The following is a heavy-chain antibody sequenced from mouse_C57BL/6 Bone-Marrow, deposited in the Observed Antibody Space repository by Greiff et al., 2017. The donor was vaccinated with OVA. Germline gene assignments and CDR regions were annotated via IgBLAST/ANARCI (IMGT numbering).Heavy chain of an antibody. CDR1: GFNIKDYY. CDR2: IDPEDGDT. V-gene: IGHV14-1*01. J-gene: IGHJ4*01. D-gene: IGHD1-1*01. CDR3: TYYYGSSYVGAMDY. Sequence: VQLKQSGAELVRPGASVKLSCTASGFNIKDYYMHWVKQRPEQGLEWIGRIDPEDGDTEYAPKFQGKATMTADTSSNTAYLQLSSLTSEDTAVYYCTYYYGSSYVGAMDYWGQGTSVTVSS.